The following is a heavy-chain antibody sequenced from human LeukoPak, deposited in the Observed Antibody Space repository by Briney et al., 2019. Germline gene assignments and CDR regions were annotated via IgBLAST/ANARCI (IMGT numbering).Heavy chain of an antibody. J-gene: IGHJ6*03. CDR2: IKQDGSTK. CDR1: GFTFSNYW. D-gene: IGHD2-15*01. CDR3: ARGRGNCSGGSCYSRYYYYMDV. V-gene: IGHV3-7*01. Sequence: PGGSLRLSCAASGFTFSNYWMSWVRQAPGKGLEWVANIKQDGSTKYYVDSVKGRFTISRDNAKNSLYLQMNSLRAEDTAVYYCARGRGNCSGGSCYSRYYYYMDVWGKGTTVTVSS.